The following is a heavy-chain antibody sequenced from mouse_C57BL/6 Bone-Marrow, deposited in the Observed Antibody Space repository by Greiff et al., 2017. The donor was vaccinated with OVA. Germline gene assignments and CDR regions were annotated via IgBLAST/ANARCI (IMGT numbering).Heavy chain of an antibody. CDR3: ARDPPISFAY. Sequence: EVKLMESGGGLVKPGGSLKLSCAASGFTFSSYAMSWVRQTPEKRLEWVATISDGGSYTYYPDNVKGRFTISRDNAKNNLYLQMSHLKSEDTAMYYCARDPPISFAYWGQGTLVTVSA. CDR1: GFTFSSYA. CDR2: ISDGGSYT. V-gene: IGHV5-4*01. J-gene: IGHJ3*01.